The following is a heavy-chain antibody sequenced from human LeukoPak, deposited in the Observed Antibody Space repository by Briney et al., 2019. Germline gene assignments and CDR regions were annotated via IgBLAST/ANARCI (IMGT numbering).Heavy chain of an antibody. D-gene: IGHD6-19*01. J-gene: IGHJ4*02. CDR3: AKSPGEQWRLYYFDY. CDR2: IRYDGSDK. V-gene: IGHV3-30*02. Sequence: HPGGSLRLSCATSGFTFSSYGMHWVRQAPGKGLEWVTFIRYDGSDKYYADSVKGRFTISRDNSKNTLYLQMNSLRAEDTAVYYCAKSPGEQWRLYYFDYWGQGTLVTVSS. CDR1: GFTFSSYG.